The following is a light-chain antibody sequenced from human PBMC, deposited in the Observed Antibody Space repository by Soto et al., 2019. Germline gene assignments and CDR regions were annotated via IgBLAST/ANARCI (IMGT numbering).Light chain of an antibody. CDR3: PSYDTSLRAVI. CDR1: GSNIGAGYD. Sequence: QSVLTQTPSVSGAPGQTITMSFTGSGSNIGAGYDVHWYQQDPGAAPRLLIYADNNRPSGVPDRFSAYKSGTSASLAITGLQGEDDANYCCPSYDTSLRAVIFVAGTKVTVL. V-gene: IGLV1-40*01. J-gene: IGLJ2*01. CDR2: ADN.